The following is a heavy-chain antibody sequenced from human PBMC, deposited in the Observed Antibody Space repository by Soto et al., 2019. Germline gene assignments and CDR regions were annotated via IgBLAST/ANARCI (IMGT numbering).Heavy chain of an antibody. D-gene: IGHD4-17*01. V-gene: IGHV4-59*01. CDR3: ARVYGDYVDY. CDR2: IYYSGST. J-gene: IGHJ4*02. CDR1: GGSISSYY. Sequence: SETLSLTCTVSGGSISSYYWSWIRQPPGKGLEWIGYIYYSGSTNYNPSLKSRVTISIDTSKNQFSLKLSSVTAADTAVYYCARVYGDYVDYWGQGTLVTVSS.